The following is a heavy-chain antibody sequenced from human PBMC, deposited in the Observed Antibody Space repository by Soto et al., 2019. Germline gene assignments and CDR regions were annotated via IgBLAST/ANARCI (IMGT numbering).Heavy chain of an antibody. CDR1: GASISSYH. CDR3: ARDIVIVPAAPYYYGMDV. J-gene: IGHJ6*02. Sequence: PSETLSLTCTVSGASISSYHWSWNRQPPGKGLEWLGNINYSGTTNYNPSLKSRVSISLDTSKNQLSLKLSSVTAADTAVYYCARDIVIVPAAPYYYGMDVWGQGTTVTVSS. V-gene: IGHV4-59*01. CDR2: INYSGTT. D-gene: IGHD2-2*01.